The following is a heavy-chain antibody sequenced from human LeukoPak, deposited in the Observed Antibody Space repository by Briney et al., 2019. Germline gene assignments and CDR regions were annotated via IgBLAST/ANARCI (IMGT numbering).Heavy chain of an antibody. V-gene: IGHV3-53*01. Sequence: GGSLRLSCAVSGFTVRSSYMSWVRQAPGKGLEWVSVIYSGGSPEYADSAKGRFTISSDNSKNTLYLQMNSLRVEDTAVYYCANLGYSGYDSYYYYMDVWGKGTTVTVSS. CDR2: IYSGGSP. CDR1: GFTVRSSY. CDR3: ANLGYSGYDSYYYYMDV. D-gene: IGHD5-12*01. J-gene: IGHJ6*03.